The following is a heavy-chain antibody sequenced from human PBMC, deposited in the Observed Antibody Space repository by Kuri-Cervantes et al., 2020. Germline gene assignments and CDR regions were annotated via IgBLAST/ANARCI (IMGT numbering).Heavy chain of an antibody. V-gene: IGHV4-38-2*02. CDR1: GYSISSGYF. CDR2: INHSGST. J-gene: IGHJ4*02. D-gene: IGHD3-10*01. Sequence: SETLSLTCAVFGYSISSGYFWGWIRQPPGKGLEWIGEINHSGSTNYNPSLKSRVTISVDTSKNQFSLKLSSVTAADTAVYYCAREGSSPNYASGSPIWGQGTLVTVSS. CDR3: AREGSSPNYASGSPI.